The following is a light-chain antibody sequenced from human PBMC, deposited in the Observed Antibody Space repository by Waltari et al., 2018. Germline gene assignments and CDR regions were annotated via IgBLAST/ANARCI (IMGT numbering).Light chain of an antibody. V-gene: IGKV2-28*01. CDR3: MQALQTPLT. CDR2: LGS. Sequence: VLTQSPLSLPVTPVEPASLPCRSRQSLLHSNGYNYLDWYLQKPGQSPQLLIYLGSNRASGVPDRFSGSGSGTDFTLKISRVEAEDVGVYYCMQALQTPLTFGGGTKVEIK. J-gene: IGKJ4*01. CDR1: QSLLHSNGYNY.